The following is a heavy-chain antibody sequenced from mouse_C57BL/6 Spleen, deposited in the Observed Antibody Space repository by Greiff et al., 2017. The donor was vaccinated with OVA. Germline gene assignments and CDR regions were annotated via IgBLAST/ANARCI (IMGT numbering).Heavy chain of an antibody. Sequence: EVQLVESGPGLVKPSQSLSLTCSVTGYSITSGYYWNWIRQFPGNKLEWMGYISYDGSNNYNPSLKNRISITRDTSKNQFFLKLNSVTTEDTATYYCARGRMDYYGSSPHWYFDVWGTGTTVTVSS. J-gene: IGHJ1*03. D-gene: IGHD1-1*01. CDR1: GYSITSGYY. CDR2: ISYDGSN. V-gene: IGHV3-6*01. CDR3: ARGRMDYYGSSPHWYFDV.